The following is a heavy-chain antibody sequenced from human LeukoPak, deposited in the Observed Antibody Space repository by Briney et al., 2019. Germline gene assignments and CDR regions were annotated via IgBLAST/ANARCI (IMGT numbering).Heavy chain of an antibody. CDR3: ARATYYDFWSFDY. D-gene: IGHD3-3*01. Sequence: SETLSLTCAVSGGSISSSNWWSWVRQPPGKGLEWIGEIYHSGSTYYNPSLKSRVTISVDTSKNQFSLKLSSVTAADTAVYYCARATYYDFWSFDYWGQGTLATVSS. CDR1: GGSISSSNW. V-gene: IGHV4-4*02. CDR2: IYHSGST. J-gene: IGHJ4*02.